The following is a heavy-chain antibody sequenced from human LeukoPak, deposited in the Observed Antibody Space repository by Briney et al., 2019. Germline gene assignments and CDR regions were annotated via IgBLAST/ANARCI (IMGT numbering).Heavy chain of an antibody. CDR2: IYYSGST. CDR1: GGSISSYY. D-gene: IGHD2/OR15-2a*01. V-gene: IGHV4-59*08. CDR3: ASCRRDRRFYVDYFDY. Sequence: PSETLSLTCTVSGGSISSYYWSWIRQPPGKGLEWIGYIYYSGSTNYNPSLKSRVTISVDTSKNQFSLKLSSVTAADTAVYYCASCRRDRRFYVDYFDYWGQGTLVTVSS. J-gene: IGHJ4*02.